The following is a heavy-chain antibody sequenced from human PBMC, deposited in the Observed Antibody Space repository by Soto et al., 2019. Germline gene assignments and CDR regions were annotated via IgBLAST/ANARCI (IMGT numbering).Heavy chain of an antibody. CDR1: GGSTSSYY. V-gene: IGHV4-59*01. J-gene: IGHJ4*02. Sequence: SETLSLTCTVSGGSTSSYYWNWIRQPPGKGLEWLGYIYYSGSTNYHPSLKSRVTISVDTSKNQFSLKLTSVTAADTAIYYCARDWQQQLVDWGQGILVTVSS. CDR3: ARDWQQQLVD. D-gene: IGHD6-13*01. CDR2: IYYSGST.